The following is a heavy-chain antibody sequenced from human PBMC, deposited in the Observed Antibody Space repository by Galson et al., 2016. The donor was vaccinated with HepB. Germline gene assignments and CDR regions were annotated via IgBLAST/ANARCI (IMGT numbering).Heavy chain of an antibody. CDR2: IHPGDSDT. D-gene: IGHD6-19*01. Sequence: QSGAEVKKTGESLKISCEASGSTFTTQWIGWVRQMPGKGLECMGIIHPGDSDTLHSPSFQGHVTLSVDKSSSTAYLQWTSLKAADTPIYYCARQRYSSAWLDFWGQGTLVTVSS. J-gene: IGHJ4*02. CDR3: ARQRYSSAWLDF. CDR1: GSTFTTQW. V-gene: IGHV5-51*01.